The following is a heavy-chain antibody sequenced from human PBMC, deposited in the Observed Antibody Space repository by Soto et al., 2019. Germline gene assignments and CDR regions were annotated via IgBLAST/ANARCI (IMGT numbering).Heavy chain of an antibody. CDR1: GFTFSNYP. CDR3: AREETAWPLAYGLDV. Sequence: EVQVSESGGGLVQPGGSLRLSCATSGFTFSNYPMNWVRQAPGKGLEWVSGISAGGDRTYYADSVKGRFTIFRDNAKNSVSLQMNSLRDEDTAVYYCAREETAWPLAYGLDVWGQGTTVTVSS. D-gene: IGHD2-21*02. V-gene: IGHV3-23*01. CDR2: ISAGGDRT. J-gene: IGHJ6*02.